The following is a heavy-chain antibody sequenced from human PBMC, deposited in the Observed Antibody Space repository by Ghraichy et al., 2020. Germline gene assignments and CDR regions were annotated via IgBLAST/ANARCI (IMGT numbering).Heavy chain of an antibody. CDR3: AASSAGDSSEF. J-gene: IGHJ4*02. V-gene: IGHV3-48*01. CDR2: IISGSDIV. Sequence: SCAASGFTFSDFSMNWVRQAPGKGLEWVSYIISGSDIVHYADSVKGRFTISRDNAKNSLSLQMNSLRVEDTAVYFCAASSAGDSSEFWGQGTLVTVSS. CDR1: GFTFSDFS. D-gene: IGHD3-22*01.